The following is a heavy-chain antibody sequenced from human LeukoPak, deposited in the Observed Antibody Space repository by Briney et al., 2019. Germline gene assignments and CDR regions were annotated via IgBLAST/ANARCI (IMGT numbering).Heavy chain of an antibody. CDR2: IYYSGST. V-gene: IGHV4-59*05. Sequence: SETLSLTCTVSGGSISSYYWSWIRQPAGKGLEWIGSIYYSGSTYYNPSLKSRVTISVDTSKNQFSPKLSSVTAADTAVYYCARGPNLWGQGTLVTVSS. CDR1: GGSISSYY. J-gene: IGHJ5*02. CDR3: ARGPNL.